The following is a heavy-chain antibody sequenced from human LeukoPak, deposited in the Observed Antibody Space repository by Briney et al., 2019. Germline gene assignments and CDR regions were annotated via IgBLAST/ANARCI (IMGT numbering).Heavy chain of an antibody. J-gene: IGHJ4*02. D-gene: IGHD3-22*01. V-gene: IGHV3-23*01. Sequence: PGGSLRLSCAASGFTFSSYAMSWVRQAPGKGLEWVSAISGSGGSTYYADSVKGRFTISRDNSKNTLYLQMNSLRAEDTAVYYYARGLSYYDSSDDYWGQGTLVTVSS. CDR3: ARGLSYYDSSDDY. CDR2: ISGSGGST. CDR1: GFTFSSYA.